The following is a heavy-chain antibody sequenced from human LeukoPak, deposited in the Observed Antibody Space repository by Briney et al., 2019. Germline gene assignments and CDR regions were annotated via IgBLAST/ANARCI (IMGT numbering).Heavy chain of an antibody. CDR1: GYTSTDYY. Sequence: ASVRPSSEASGYTSTDYYTGLERQAPGQGLEWMGWINPNTGVTSYAQNFQGRVTMTRDTSINTSYMELSRLTSDDTAVYYCARGRWLVLWDLGQGTLVTVSS. CDR2: INPNTGVT. J-gene: IGHJ1*01. CDR3: ARGRWLVLWD. D-gene: IGHD5-12*01. V-gene: IGHV1-2*02.